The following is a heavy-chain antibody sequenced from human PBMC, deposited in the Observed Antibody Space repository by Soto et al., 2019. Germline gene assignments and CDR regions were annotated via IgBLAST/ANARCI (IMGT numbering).Heavy chain of an antibody. CDR2: IIPIFGTA. CDR1: GGTFSSYA. D-gene: IGHD2-15*01. J-gene: IGHJ6*02. Sequence: QVQLVQSGAEVKKPGSSVKVSCKASGGTFSSYAISWVRQAPGQGLEWMGGIIPIFGTANYAQKFQGRVTITADKSTSTAYMELSSLRSEDTAVYYCAREIVVVVAATYYYGMDVWGQGTTVTVSS. V-gene: IGHV1-69*06. CDR3: AREIVVVVAATYYYGMDV.